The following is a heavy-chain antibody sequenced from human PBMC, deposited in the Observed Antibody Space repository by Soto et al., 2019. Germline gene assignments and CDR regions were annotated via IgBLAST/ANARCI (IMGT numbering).Heavy chain of an antibody. Sequence: QITLKESGPTLVKPTQTLTLTCTFSGFSLSTSGVGVGWIRQPPGQALEWLALIYWDDDKRYSPSLRSRLTITKDTSKNQVVLTMTNMDPVDTATYYCSHSLVTTYFQHWGQGTLVTVSS. D-gene: IGHD4-17*01. CDR3: SHSLVTTYFQH. CDR1: GFSLSTSGVG. J-gene: IGHJ1*01. CDR2: IYWDDDK. V-gene: IGHV2-5*02.